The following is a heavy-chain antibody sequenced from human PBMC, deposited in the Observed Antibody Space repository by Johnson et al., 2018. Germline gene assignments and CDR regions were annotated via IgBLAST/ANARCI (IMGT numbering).Heavy chain of an antibody. CDR2: ISWNSGNI. Sequence: VQLVQSGGGLVQXGRSLRLSCEASGFTFGDYAMHWVRQPPGKGLEWVSYISWNSGNIDYADSMKCRLTISRDHGQDSPYLQMNSLKTEDTALYYCAKEIWGFDYGARRGAFDIWGQGTTVTVSS. V-gene: IGHV3-9*01. D-gene: IGHD4-17*01. CDR3: AKEIWGFDYGARRGAFDI. J-gene: IGHJ3*02. CDR1: GFTFGDYA.